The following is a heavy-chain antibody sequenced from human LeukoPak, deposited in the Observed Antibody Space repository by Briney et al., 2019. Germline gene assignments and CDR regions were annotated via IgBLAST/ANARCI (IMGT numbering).Heavy chain of an antibody. CDR2: INPNSGGT. Sequence: VSVKVSCKASGYTFTGYYMHWVRQAPGQGLEWMGWINPNSGGTNYAQKFQGRVTMTRDTSISTAYMELSRLRSDDTAVYYCARVWGPPGPELDYWGQGTLVTVSS. D-gene: IGHD3-16*01. V-gene: IGHV1-2*02. J-gene: IGHJ4*02. CDR3: ARVWGPPGPELDY. CDR1: GYTFTGYY.